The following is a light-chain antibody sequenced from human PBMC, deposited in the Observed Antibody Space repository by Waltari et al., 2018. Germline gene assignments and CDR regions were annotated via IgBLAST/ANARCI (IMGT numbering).Light chain of an antibody. CDR2: YVS. V-gene: IGKV2-30*01. Sequence: DVVLTQSPLSLPVTLGQPASISCRSSQSLRSSEGNTDWSWFQQKPGQAPRRLIYYVSNRDSGVPDRFSCSGSGTDFTLKISRVEAEDVGVYYCMQHTHWPHTFGQGTKLEIK. CDR1: QSLRSSEGNTD. CDR3: MQHTHWPHT. J-gene: IGKJ2*01.